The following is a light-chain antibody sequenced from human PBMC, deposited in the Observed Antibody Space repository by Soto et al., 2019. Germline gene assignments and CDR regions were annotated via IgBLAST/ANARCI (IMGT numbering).Light chain of an antibody. CDR2: WAS. J-gene: IGKJ2*01. CDR3: QQYYTTPYT. CDR1: QNLFYISNNKNS. V-gene: IGKV4-1*01. Sequence: DIVMTQSPDSLAVSLGERATINCKSSQNLFYISNNKNSLAWYQQKPGQPPKLLIYWASTRESGVPARFSGSGSGTDFTLTISSLQPEDVAAYYCQQYYTTPYTFGQGTKLEIK.